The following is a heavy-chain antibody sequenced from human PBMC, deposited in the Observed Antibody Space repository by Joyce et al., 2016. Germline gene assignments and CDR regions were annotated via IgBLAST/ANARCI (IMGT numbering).Heavy chain of an antibody. CDR1: GFTFDEYA. Sequence: EVQLVESGGGLVQPGRSLRLSCAASGFTFDEYAMHWVRQVPGKGLEWVSGISWISGSIGYADSVKGRFTISRDNAKNSLSLQMNSLRAEDTALYYCVKAGGSYPLYYYYGMDVWGQGTTVTVSS. CDR3: VKAGGSYPLYYYYGMDV. CDR2: ISWISGSI. J-gene: IGHJ6*02. V-gene: IGHV3-9*01. D-gene: IGHD1-26*01.